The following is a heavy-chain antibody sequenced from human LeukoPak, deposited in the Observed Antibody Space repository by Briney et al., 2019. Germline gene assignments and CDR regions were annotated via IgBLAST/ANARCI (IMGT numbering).Heavy chain of an antibody. V-gene: IGHV3-30*02. D-gene: IGHD2-21*02. CDR2: IRYDGSNK. Sequence: PGGSLRLSCAASGFTFSSYGMHWVRQAPGKGLEWVAFIRYDGSNKYYADSVKGRFTISRDNSKNTLYLQMNSLRAEDTAVYYCAITVDCRATTDCYSYFHHWGQGTLVTVSS. CDR1: GFTFSSYG. J-gene: IGHJ1*01. CDR3: AITVDCRATTDCYSYFHH.